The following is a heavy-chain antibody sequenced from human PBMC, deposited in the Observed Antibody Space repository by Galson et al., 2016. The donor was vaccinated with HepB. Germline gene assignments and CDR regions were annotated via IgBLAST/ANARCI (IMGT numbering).Heavy chain of an antibody. Sequence: SLRLSCAASGFTFSSYSMHWVRQAPGKGLEWVAVIAYDGSDKYFAASVQGRFSISRDNAINRVSLHIPSLRTDDTAVYYCARGRSGTTHGPNWFDPWGQGTLVTVSS. D-gene: IGHD1-7*01. J-gene: IGHJ5*02. CDR3: ARGRSGTTHGPNWFDP. CDR2: IAYDGSDK. V-gene: IGHV3-30-3*01. CDR1: GFTFSSYS.